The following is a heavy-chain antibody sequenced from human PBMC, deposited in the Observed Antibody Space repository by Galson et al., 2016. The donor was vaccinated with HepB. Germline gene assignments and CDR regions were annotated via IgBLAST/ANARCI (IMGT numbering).Heavy chain of an antibody. CDR3: ARDLRGLRDRGIFDD. CDR1: GYTFRDYA. Sequence: SLRLSCAVSGYTFRDYAMHWVRQAPGKGLEWVAGISSDGSDSFYADSVKGRFTISRDNSRNTLYLQMNSLRVEDTAMLHCARDLRGLRDRGIFDDWGQGTLVTVSS. D-gene: IGHD3-10*01. V-gene: IGHV3-30*03. J-gene: IGHJ4*02. CDR2: ISSDGSDS.